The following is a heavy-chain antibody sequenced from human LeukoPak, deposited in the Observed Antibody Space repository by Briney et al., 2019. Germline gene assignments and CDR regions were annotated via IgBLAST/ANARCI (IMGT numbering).Heavy chain of an antibody. V-gene: IGHV1-2*02. Sequence: ASVKVSCKASGYTFTGYYMHWVRQAPGQGLEWMGWINPNSGGTNYAQKFQGRVTMTRDTSISTAYMELSRLRSDDTAVYYCARGAATRLVRGVEWFDPWGQGTLVTVSS. D-gene: IGHD5-24*01. CDR2: INPNSGGT. CDR1: GYTFTGYY. CDR3: ARGAATRLVRGVEWFDP. J-gene: IGHJ5*02.